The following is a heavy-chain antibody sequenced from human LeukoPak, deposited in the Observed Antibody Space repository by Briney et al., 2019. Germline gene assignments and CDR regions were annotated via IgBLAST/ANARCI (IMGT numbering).Heavy chain of an antibody. V-gene: IGHV4-39*07. CDR3: ARARDYYGSRSHFDY. CDR2: IYESGST. Sequence: SETLSLTCTVSGGSISSGSYYWGWIRQPPGTGLEWIGSIYESGSTYYNPSLKSRVTISVDTSKNQFSLKLSSVTAADTAVYYCARARDYYGSRSHFDYWGQGTLVTVSS. D-gene: IGHD3-10*01. CDR1: GGSISSGSYY. J-gene: IGHJ4*02.